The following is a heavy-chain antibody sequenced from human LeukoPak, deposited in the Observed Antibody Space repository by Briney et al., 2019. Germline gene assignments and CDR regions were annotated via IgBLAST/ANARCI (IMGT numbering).Heavy chain of an antibody. Sequence: GGSLRLSCAASGFTFSSYWMSWVRQAPGKGLEWGANIKQDGSEKYYVDSVKGRFTISRDNAKNSLYLQMNSLRAEDTAVYYCATYSGYGHFDYWGQGTLVTVSS. V-gene: IGHV3-7*01. J-gene: IGHJ4*02. D-gene: IGHD5-12*01. CDR3: ATYSGYGHFDY. CDR2: IKQDGSEK. CDR1: GFTFSSYW.